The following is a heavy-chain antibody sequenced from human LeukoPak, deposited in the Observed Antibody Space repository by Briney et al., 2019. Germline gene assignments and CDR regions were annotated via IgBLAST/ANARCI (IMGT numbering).Heavy chain of an antibody. CDR1: GFTFDDYT. J-gene: IGHJ6*03. CDR2: ISWDGGST. CDR3: VKDGIRSLRPYQYYYMDV. V-gene: IGHV3-43*01. Sequence: PGRSLRLSCAASGFTFDDYTMHWVRQAPGKGLEWVSLISWDGGSTYYADSVKDRFTISRDNSKNSLYLQMNSLTTEDTALYYCVKDGIRSLRPYQYYYMDVWGKGTTVTVSS. D-gene: IGHD6-13*01.